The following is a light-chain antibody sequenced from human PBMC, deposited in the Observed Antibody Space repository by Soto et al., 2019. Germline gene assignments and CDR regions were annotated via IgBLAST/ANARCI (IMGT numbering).Light chain of an antibody. J-gene: IGKJ2*01. CDR2: KAS. CDR3: QQYNSYSYT. V-gene: IGKV1-5*03. CDR1: QSISSW. Sequence: DIQMTQSPSTLSASVGDRVTITCRASQSISSWLAWYQQKPGKAPKLLIYKASSLESGLPSRFSGSGSGTEFTLIISSLHPDDFASYYCQQYNSYSYTFGQGTKLEIK.